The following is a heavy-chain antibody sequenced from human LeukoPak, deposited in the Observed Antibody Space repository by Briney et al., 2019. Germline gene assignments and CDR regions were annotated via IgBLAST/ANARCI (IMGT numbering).Heavy chain of an antibody. V-gene: IGHV1-18*01. CDR1: VSRFTIYG. D-gene: IGHD3-9*01. CDR2: ISVYNGNT. J-gene: IGHJ4*02. Sequence: GASVTVSFTSSVSRFTIYGISWVRQAPGQGLGWMGWISVYNGNTNYAQQLQGRVSMTTDTSTHTAYMELRSLRSDDTAVYFCARGGDGDLLTGLVFDYWGQGTLVTVSS. CDR3: ARGGDGDLLTGLVFDY.